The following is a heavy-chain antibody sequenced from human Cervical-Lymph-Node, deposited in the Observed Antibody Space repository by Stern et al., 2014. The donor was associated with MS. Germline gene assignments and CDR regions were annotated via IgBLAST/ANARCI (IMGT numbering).Heavy chain of an antibody. CDR3: ASGLIPRLHYNYYGMDV. D-gene: IGHD1-14*01. V-gene: IGHV1-69*01. J-gene: IGHJ6*02. CDR2: IIPVFGTT. CDR1: GGTFSDYG. Sequence: QLVQSGAEVKKPGSSVKVSCKASGGTFSDYGVSWVRQAPGQGLEWMGGIIPVFGTTNYAQKFQDRVTITADSATSTAYMDLSSLRSEDTAVYYCASGLIPRLHYNYYGMDVWGQGTTVIVSS.